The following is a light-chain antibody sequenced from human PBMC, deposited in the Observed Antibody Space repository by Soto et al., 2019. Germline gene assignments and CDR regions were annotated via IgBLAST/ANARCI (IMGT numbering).Light chain of an antibody. CDR1: QSVRTSY. Sequence: EIVLTQSPGTLSLSPGERATLSCRASQSVRTSYLAWYQQKPGQAPRLLIFGASSRATGIPDRFSGSGSGTDFTLTITRLEPEDFAVYYCQHYGSSRYTFGPGTKVGIK. CDR2: GAS. J-gene: IGKJ2*01. V-gene: IGKV3-20*01. CDR3: QHYGSSRYT.